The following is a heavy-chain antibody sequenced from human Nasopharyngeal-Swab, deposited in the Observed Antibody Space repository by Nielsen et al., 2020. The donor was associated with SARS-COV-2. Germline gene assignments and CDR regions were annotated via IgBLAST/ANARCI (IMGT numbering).Heavy chain of an antibody. V-gene: IGHV3-9*01. D-gene: IGHD3-10*01. J-gene: IGHJ6*03. CDR2: ISWNSGSI. Sequence: GGSLRLSCSASGFTFDDSAILWVRQAPGKGLAWVSGISWNSGSIGYADSVNGRFTISRDNAKNSLYLQMNSLRAEDTALYYCAKDPSGMDVWGKGTTVTV. CDR1: GFTFDDSA. CDR3: AKDPSGMDV.